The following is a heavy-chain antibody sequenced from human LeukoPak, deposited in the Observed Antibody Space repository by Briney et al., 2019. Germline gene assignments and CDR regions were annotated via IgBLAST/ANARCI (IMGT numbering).Heavy chain of an antibody. V-gene: IGHV3-23*01. D-gene: IGHD3-10*01. J-gene: IGHJ4*01. CDR1: GFTFKNSA. CDR3: AKDLWFGGSAFDS. CDR2: ISGSRDNS. Sequence: QTGGSLRLSCAASGFTFKNSAMSWVRQAPGRGLEWVSTISGSRDNSYYADSVKGRFTISRDFSQNTLYLEMNSLTADVTALYYCAKDLWFGGSAFDSWGQGTLVTVSS.